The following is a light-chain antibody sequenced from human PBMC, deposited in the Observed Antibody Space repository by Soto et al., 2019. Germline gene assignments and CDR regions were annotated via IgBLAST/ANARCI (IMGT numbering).Light chain of an antibody. CDR1: QSVSSN. CDR2: GAS. Sequence: EIVMTQSPATLSLSPGERATLSCRASQSVSSNLAWYQQKPGQAPRLLIYGASTRATGIPARFSGSGSGKEFNLTISSLQSEDFAVYYCQQYNNWPPITFGQGTRVEIK. V-gene: IGKV3-15*01. J-gene: IGKJ5*01. CDR3: QQYNNWPPIT.